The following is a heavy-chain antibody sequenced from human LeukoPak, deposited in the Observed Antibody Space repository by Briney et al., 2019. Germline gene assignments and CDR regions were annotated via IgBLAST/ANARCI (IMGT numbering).Heavy chain of an antibody. CDR2: IYTSGST. J-gene: IGHJ6*03. CDR3: ARVEEGYGSGRRENYYYYYMDV. V-gene: IGHV4-61*02. D-gene: IGHD3-10*01. Sequence: SQTLSLTCTVSGGSISSGSYYWSWIRQPAGKGLEWIGRIYTSGSTNYNPSLKSRVTVSVDTSKNQFSLKLSSVTAADTAVYYCARVEEGYGSGRRENYYYYYMDVWGKGTTVTISS. CDR1: GGSISSGSYY.